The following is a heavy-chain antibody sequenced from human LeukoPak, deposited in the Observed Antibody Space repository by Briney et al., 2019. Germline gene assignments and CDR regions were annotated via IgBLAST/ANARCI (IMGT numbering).Heavy chain of an antibody. CDR1: GGSISRYY. J-gene: IGHJ4*02. V-gene: IGHV4-59*01. Sequence: SETLSLTCTVSGGSISRYYWRWIRQPPGKGLEWIGYIYYSGSSNYIPSLKSRVTISVDTYKNQFSLKLSSVTAADTAVYYCARGLDFWSGYAFDYWGQGTLVTVSS. D-gene: IGHD3-3*01. CDR2: IYYSGSS. CDR3: ARGLDFWSGYAFDY.